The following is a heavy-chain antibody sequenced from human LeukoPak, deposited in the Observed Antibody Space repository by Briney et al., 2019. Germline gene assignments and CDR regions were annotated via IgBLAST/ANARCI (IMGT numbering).Heavy chain of an antibody. CDR3: ARLLLPATMGAFDI. V-gene: IGHV3-48*01. D-gene: IGHD2-2*01. CDR1: GFTFSSYS. Sequence: GGSLRLSCAASGFTFSSYSMNWVRQAPGKGLEWVSYINTGSSTINYADSVKGRFTISRDNAKNSLYMQMNSLRAEDTAVYYCARLLLPATMGAFDIWGQGTMVTVSS. J-gene: IGHJ3*02. CDR2: INTGSSTI.